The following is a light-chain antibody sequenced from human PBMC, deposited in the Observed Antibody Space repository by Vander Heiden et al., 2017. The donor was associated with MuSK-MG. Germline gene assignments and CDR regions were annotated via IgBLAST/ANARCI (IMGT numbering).Light chain of an antibody. V-gene: IGKV1-33*01. CDR3: QQVDSVPLT. Sequence: DIQMTQSPSSLSASVGDRVTITCQASQDISNYLNWYQQKPGKAPKLLIYEASNLETGVPSRFSGSGSGTDFTFTISSLQPEDIATYYCQQVDSVPLTFGGGTKVEIK. J-gene: IGKJ4*01. CDR2: EAS. CDR1: QDISNY.